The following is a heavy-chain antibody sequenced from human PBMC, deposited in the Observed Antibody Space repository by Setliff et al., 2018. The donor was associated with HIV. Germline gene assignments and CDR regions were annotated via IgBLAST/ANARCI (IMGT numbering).Heavy chain of an antibody. CDR3: ARGFGSSWGGNYYYYYMDV. CDR1: GGSIISSSYY. V-gene: IGHV4-39*07. Sequence: SETLSLTCTVSGGSIISSSYYWGWIRQPPGKGLEWIGSIYYSGSTYYNPSLKSRVTFSLDTSKNQFSLRLSSVTAADTAVYYCARGFGSSWGGNYYYYYMDVWGKGTTVTVSS. J-gene: IGHJ6*03. D-gene: IGHD6-13*01. CDR2: IYYSGST.